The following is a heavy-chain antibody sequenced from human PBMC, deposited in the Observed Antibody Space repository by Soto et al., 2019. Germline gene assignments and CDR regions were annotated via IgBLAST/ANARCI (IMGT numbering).Heavy chain of an antibody. Sequence: GGSLRLSCAASGFTFSSYAMHWVRQAPGKGLEYVSAISSNGGSTYYANSVKGRFTISRDNSKNTLYLQMGSLRAEDMAVYYCARAFDYWGQGTLVTVSS. J-gene: IGHJ4*02. CDR3: ARAFDY. V-gene: IGHV3-64*01. CDR2: ISSNGGST. CDR1: GFTFSSYA.